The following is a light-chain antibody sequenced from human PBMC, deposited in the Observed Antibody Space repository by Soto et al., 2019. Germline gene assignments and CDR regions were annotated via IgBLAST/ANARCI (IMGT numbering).Light chain of an antibody. J-gene: IGLJ1*01. Sequence: QSVLTQPASVSGSPGQSITISCTGTSSDVGGFNYVSWYQQHPGKAPKLLIFDVYSRPSGISNRFSGSKSGNTASLTISGLQAEDEADYYCSSYTTSSSYVFGAGIKVNV. CDR1: SSDVGGFNY. V-gene: IGLV2-14*01. CDR3: SSYTTSSSYV. CDR2: DVY.